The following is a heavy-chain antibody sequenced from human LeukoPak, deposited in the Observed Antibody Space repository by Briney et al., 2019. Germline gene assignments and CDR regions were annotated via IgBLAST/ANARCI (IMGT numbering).Heavy chain of an antibody. Sequence: SVKVSCKASGGTFSSYAISWVRQAPGQGLEWMGRIIPIFGTASYEQKFQGRVTITTDESTSTAYMELSSLRSEDTAVYYCARDMVDSSGYYPFDYWGQGTLVTVSS. CDR3: ARDMVDSSGYYPFDY. CDR1: GGTFSSYA. V-gene: IGHV1-69*05. D-gene: IGHD3-22*01. CDR2: IIPIFGTA. J-gene: IGHJ4*02.